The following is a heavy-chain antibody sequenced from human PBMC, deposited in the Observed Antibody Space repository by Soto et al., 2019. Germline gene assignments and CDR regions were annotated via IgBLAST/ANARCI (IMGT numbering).Heavy chain of an antibody. CDR3: AKDREEGYNVYYGMDV. V-gene: IGHV4-4*07. CDR2: IYTSAST. J-gene: IGHJ6*02. Sequence: QVQLQESGPGLVKPSDTLSLTCTVSGASVNTYSWPWIRQPAGKGLEWIGRIYTSASTNYSPSLKGRVTLSVDTSNNQVSLKLTSVTAADTAIYYCAKDREEGYNVYYGMDVWGQGATVTVSS. CDR1: GASVNTYS. D-gene: IGHD1-1*01.